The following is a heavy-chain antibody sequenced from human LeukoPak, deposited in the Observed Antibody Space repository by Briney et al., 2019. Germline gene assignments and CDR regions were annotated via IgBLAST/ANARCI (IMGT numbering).Heavy chain of an antibody. CDR3: ARENLSSGHYYFDY. V-gene: IGHV3-33*01. D-gene: IGHD3-22*01. CDR2: IWYDGSNK. CDR1: GFTFSSYG. Sequence: GSLRLSCAASGFTFSSYGMHWVRQAPGKGLEWVAVIWYDGSNKYYADSVKGRFTISRDNSKNTLYLQMNSLRAEDTAVYYCARENLSSGHYYFDYWGQGTLVTVSS. J-gene: IGHJ4*02.